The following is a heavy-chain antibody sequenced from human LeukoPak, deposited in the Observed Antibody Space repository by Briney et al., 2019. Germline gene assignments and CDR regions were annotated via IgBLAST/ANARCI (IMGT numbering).Heavy chain of an antibody. CDR1: AFIFSSYA. D-gene: IGHD4-17*01. CDR3: AEYGDAFDI. Sequence: PGGSLRLSCAASAFIFSSYAMSWVRQAPGKGLEWVSSISSGGISTNYGDSVKGRFTISRDNSKNTLYLQMNSLRAEDPAVYYCAEYGDAFDIWGQGTMVTVSS. V-gene: IGHV3-23*01. J-gene: IGHJ3*02. CDR2: ISSGGIST.